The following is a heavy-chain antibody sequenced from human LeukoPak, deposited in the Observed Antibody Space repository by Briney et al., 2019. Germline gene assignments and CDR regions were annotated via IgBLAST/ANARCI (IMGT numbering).Heavy chain of an antibody. Sequence: SETLSLTCTVSGGSISSYYWSWIRQPVGKGLEWIGRIYTGGSTNYNPSLKSRVTMSVDTSKNQFSLKLSSVTAADTAVYYCARGHCSGGTCYSEPFDYWGQGTLVTVSS. CDR1: GGSISSYY. V-gene: IGHV4-4*07. J-gene: IGHJ4*02. CDR2: IYTGGST. D-gene: IGHD2-15*01. CDR3: ARGHCSGGTCYSEPFDY.